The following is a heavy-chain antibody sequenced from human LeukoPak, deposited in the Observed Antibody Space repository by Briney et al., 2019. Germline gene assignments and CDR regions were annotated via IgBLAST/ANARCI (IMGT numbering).Heavy chain of an antibody. Sequence: PSESLSLTCTVFGGSISSHYWSWIRQPPGKGLEWIGYIYYSGNTNYNPSLNSRVTISVDTSKNQFSLKLSSVTAADTAVYYCARDSHSSTVTTAWGQGTLVTVSS. CDR1: GGSISSHY. CDR2: IYYSGNT. J-gene: IGHJ5*02. D-gene: IGHD4-17*01. V-gene: IGHV4-59*11. CDR3: ARDSHSSTVTTA.